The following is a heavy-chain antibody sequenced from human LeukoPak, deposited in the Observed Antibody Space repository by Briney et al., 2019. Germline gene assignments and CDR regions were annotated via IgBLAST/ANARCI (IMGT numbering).Heavy chain of an antibody. V-gene: IGHV3-48*04. D-gene: IGHD4/OR15-4a*01. CDR1: GFTLSSYS. CDR3: ARGLLTNWFDP. Sequence: AESLRLSCAASGFTLSSYSMNWVRHAPGKGLEWVSYIDDVSDTIYYADSVKGRFIISRDNAKNTLYLQMNSLRAEDTAVYYCARGLLTNWFDPWGQGTLVAVSS. J-gene: IGHJ5*02. CDR2: IDDVSDTI.